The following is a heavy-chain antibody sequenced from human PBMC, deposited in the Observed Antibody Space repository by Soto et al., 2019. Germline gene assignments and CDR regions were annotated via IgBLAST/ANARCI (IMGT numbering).Heavy chain of an antibody. Sequence: EVRLLQSGGGSGQPGGSLRLPCAAAGFTFRNYAMSWVRQAPGKGLEWVSAIDRSGGTSYYADSVKGRFTISRDNAKKTLYLQMNSLRADDTAVYYCARGDCSAAGCYIHYYYGMDVWGQGITVTVSS. V-gene: IGHV3-23*01. CDR3: ARGDCSAAGCYIHYYYGMDV. J-gene: IGHJ6*02. CDR1: GFTFRNYA. CDR2: IDRSGGTS. D-gene: IGHD2-2*02.